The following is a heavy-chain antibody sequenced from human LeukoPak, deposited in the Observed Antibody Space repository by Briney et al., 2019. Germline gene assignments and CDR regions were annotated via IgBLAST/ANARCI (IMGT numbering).Heavy chain of an antibody. D-gene: IGHD2-2*01. CDR3: AITGPRYCSSTSCYGAFDI. CDR2: IYHSGST. CDR1: GYSISSGYY. V-gene: IGHV4-38-2*02. Sequence: SETLSLTCTVSGYSISSGYYWGWIRQPPGKGLEWIGSIYHSGSTYYNPSLKSRVTISVDTSKNQFSLKLSSVTAADTAVYYCAITGPRYCSSTSCYGAFDIWGQGTMVTVSS. J-gene: IGHJ3*02.